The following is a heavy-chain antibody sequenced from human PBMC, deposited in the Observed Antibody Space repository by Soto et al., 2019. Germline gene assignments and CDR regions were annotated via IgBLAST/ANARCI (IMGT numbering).Heavy chain of an antibody. CDR1: GGTFSSYA. V-gene: IGHV1-69*01. Sequence: QVQLVQSGAEVKKPGSSVKVSCRASGGTFSSYALTWVRQAPGQGLEWMGGIIPYYNTLNYAQKFQDRVTITADDSTNTVYMELSSLRSDDTAVYFCASGASRWYPYFFDSWAQGTLVTVSS. CDR3: ASGASRWYPYFFDS. CDR2: IIPYYNTL. J-gene: IGHJ4*02. D-gene: IGHD6-13*01.